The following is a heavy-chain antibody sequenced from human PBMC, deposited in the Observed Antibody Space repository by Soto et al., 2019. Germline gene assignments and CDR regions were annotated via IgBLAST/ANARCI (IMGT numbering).Heavy chain of an antibody. CDR2: IAYDGSKT. V-gene: IGHV3-30*03. CDR3: ARWVGGSMFDNSGKYDS. Sequence: QVQLVESGGGVVQPGRSLRLTCAASGFTFSSNGMHWVRQAPGKGLEWVALIAYDGSKTYYGDSVRGRFTISRDNSEKPLFLQMNSLRAEDTAVYYCARWVGGSMFDNSGKYDSWGQGTLVTVSS. CDR1: GFTFSSNG. D-gene: IGHD3-22*01. J-gene: IGHJ5*01.